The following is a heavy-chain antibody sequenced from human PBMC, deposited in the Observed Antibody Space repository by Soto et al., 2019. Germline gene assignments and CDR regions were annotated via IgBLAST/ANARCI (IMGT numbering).Heavy chain of an antibody. J-gene: IGHJ5*01. CDR1: GDSVSSSSVT. D-gene: IGHD1-26*01. CDR2: TYYRSKWYN. Sequence: PSQTLSLTCAISGDSVSSSSVTWNWIRQSPSRGLEWLGRTYYRSKWYNDYAESVKSRITTNPDTSKNQFSLHLNSVTPEDTVVYYCVRLIGNSWLDFWGQGTLVTVSS. V-gene: IGHV6-1*01. CDR3: VRLIGNSWLDF.